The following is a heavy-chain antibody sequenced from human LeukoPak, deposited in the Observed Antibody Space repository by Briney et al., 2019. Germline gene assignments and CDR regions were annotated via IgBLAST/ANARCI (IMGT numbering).Heavy chain of an antibody. CDR2: ISDSGDYT. CDR3: AKDTPIGKYCTNGVCSPFDY. Sequence: GGSLRLSCAGSGFTFSSYAMSWVRQAPGPGLEWVSVISDSGDYTSYADSVRGRFTISRDNSRNTLYLQMISLRPEDTAVYYCAKDTPIGKYCTNGVCSPFDYWGQGTLVTVSS. D-gene: IGHD2-8*01. V-gene: IGHV3-23*01. J-gene: IGHJ4*02. CDR1: GFTFSSYA.